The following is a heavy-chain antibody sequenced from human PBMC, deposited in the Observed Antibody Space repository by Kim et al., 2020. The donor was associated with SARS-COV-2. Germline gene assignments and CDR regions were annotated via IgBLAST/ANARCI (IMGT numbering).Heavy chain of an antibody. D-gene: IGHD4-17*01. CDR3: ARYGDSYYYYGMDV. Sequence: GGSLRLSCAASGFTFSSYGMHWVRQAPGKGLEWVAVIWYDGNNKYYADSVKGRFTISRDNSKNTLYLQMNSLRAEDTAVYYCARYGDSYYYYGMDVWGQGTTVTVSS. V-gene: IGHV3-33*01. J-gene: IGHJ6*02. CDR1: GFTFSSYG. CDR2: IWYDGNNK.